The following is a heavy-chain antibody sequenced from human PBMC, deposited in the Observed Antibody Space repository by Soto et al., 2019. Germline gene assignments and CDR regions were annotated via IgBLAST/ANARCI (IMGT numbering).Heavy chain of an antibody. V-gene: IGHV1-69*01. CDR2: IIPIFGTA. Sequence: QVQLVQSGAEVKKPRSSVKVSCKASGGTFSSYAISWVRQAPGQGLEWMGGIIPIFGTANYAQKFQGRVTITADESTSTAYMELSSLRSEDTAVYYCARPTYYYDSSGYYAEYFQHWGQGTLVTVSS. J-gene: IGHJ1*01. D-gene: IGHD3-22*01. CDR1: GGTFSSYA. CDR3: ARPTYYYDSSGYYAEYFQH.